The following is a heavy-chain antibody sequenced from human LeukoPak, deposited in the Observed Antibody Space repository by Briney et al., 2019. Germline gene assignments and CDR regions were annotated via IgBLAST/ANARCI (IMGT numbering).Heavy chain of an antibody. CDR3: ARGQLWQTGWFDP. CDR2: ISSTSSYI. V-gene: IGHV3-21*01. J-gene: IGHJ5*02. D-gene: IGHD5-18*01. CDR1: KFTFSDYS. Sequence: GGSLRLSCAASKFTFSDYSMSWVRQAPGEGLEWVSTISSTSSYIYSADSLKGRFTISRDNAKNSLYLQMSTLRAEDTAVYYCARGQLWQTGWFDPWGQGTLVTVSS.